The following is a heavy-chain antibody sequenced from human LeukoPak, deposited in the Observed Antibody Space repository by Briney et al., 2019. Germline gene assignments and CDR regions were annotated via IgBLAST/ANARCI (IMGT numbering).Heavy chain of an antibody. V-gene: IGHV3-66*01. CDR1: GFTVSSNY. CDR3: ASKLTTGS. J-gene: IGHJ5*02. Sequence: GGSLRLSCLVSGFTVSSNYMSWVRQTPGRGLEWVSVIYSGGTTKYADSVKGRFTTYRDTSKNTLYLQMNSLRVEDTAVYYCASKLTTGSWGQGTQVTVSS. D-gene: IGHD4-17*01. CDR2: IYSGGTT.